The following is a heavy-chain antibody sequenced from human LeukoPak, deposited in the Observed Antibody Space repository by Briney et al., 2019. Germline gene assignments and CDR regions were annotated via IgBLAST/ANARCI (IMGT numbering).Heavy chain of an antibody. J-gene: IGHJ4*02. Sequence: ASVKVSCKASGYTFTSYYMHWVRQAPGQGLEWMGIINPSGGSTSYAQKFQGRVTMTRDMSTSTVYMELSSLGSEDTAVYYCARARVAGTLFYWGQGTLVTVSS. CDR3: ARARVAGTLFY. CDR2: INPSGGST. D-gene: IGHD6-19*01. CDR1: GYTFTSYY. V-gene: IGHV1-46*01.